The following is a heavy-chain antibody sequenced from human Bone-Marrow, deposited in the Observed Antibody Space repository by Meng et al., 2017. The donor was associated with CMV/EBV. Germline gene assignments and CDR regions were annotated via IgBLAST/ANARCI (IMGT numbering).Heavy chain of an antibody. CDR2: INWNGGST. Sequence: DYGMSWVRQAPGKGLEWVSGINWNGGSTGYADSVKGRFTISRDNAKNSLYLQMNSLRAEDTALYHCATGIGRFLEWLTYYYYGMDVWGQGTTVTVSS. CDR3: ATGIGRFLEWLTYYYYGMDV. V-gene: IGHV3-20*01. CDR1: DYG. D-gene: IGHD3-3*01. J-gene: IGHJ6*02.